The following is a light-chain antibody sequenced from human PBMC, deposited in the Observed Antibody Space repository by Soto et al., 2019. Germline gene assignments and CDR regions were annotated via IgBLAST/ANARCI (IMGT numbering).Light chain of an antibody. CDR1: QSVLSTSDNKNY. CDR2: WAS. Sequence: DIVMAQSPDSLAVSLGERATVNCKSSQSVLSTSDNKNYLAWYQQKPGQPPKALIYWASTRESGVPDRFSGSGSGTDFTLTINSLQAEDVAVYYCQQYISSLYTFGQGTKLEIK. J-gene: IGKJ2*01. CDR3: QQYISSLYT. V-gene: IGKV4-1*01.